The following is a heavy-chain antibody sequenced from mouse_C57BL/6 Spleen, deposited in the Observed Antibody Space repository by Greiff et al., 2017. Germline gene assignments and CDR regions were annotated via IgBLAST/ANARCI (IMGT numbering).Heavy chain of an antibody. J-gene: IGHJ4*01. CDR1: GFTFSSYA. Sequence: EVQLVESGEGLVKPGGSLKLSCAASGFTFSSYAMSWVRQTPEKRLEWVAYFSSGGDYIYYVDTVKGRFTFSRDSARNTLYLQVSSLKSEDTAMYYCTGGGVRYCAREYWGQGTSVTVSA. CDR2: FSSGGDYI. V-gene: IGHV5-9-1*02. D-gene: IGHD5-1*01. CDR3: TGGGVRYCAREY.